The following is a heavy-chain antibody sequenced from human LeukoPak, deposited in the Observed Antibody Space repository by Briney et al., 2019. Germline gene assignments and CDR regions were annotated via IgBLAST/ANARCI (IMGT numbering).Heavy chain of an antibody. Sequence: SETLSLTCAVYGGSFSGYYWSWIRQPPGKGLEWIGEINHSGSTNYNPSLKSRVTISVDTSKNQFSLKLSSVTAADTAVYYCARGPGIVVVISQLFDYWGQGTLATVSS. CDR2: INHSGST. J-gene: IGHJ4*02. D-gene: IGHD3-22*01. V-gene: IGHV4-34*01. CDR1: GGSFSGYY. CDR3: ARGPGIVVVISQLFDY.